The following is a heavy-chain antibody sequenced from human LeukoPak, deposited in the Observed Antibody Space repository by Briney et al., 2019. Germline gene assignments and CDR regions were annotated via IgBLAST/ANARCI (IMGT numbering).Heavy chain of an antibody. V-gene: IGHV4-34*01. CDR1: GGSFSGYY. CDR3: ARGFSIMVD. Sequence: SETLSLTCAVYGGSFSGYYWSWIRQPPGKGLEWIGEINHSGSTNYNPSLKSRVTISVDTSKNQFSLKLSSMTAADTAVYYCARGFSIMVDWGQGTLVTVSP. CDR2: INHSGST. D-gene: IGHD2-21*01. J-gene: IGHJ4*02.